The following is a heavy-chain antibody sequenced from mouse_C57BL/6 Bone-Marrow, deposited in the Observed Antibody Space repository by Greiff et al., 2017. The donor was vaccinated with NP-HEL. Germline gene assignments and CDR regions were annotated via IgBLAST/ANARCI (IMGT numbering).Heavy chain of an antibody. J-gene: IGHJ4*01. Sequence: VQLVESGAELARPGASVKLSCKASGYTFTSYGISWVKQRTGQGLEWIGEIYPRSGNTYYNEKFKGKATLTADKSSSTAYMELRSLTSEDSAVYFCARPFYYYGSSYYYAMDYWGQGTSVTVSS. D-gene: IGHD1-1*01. CDR1: GYTFTSYG. V-gene: IGHV1-81*01. CDR3: ARPFYYYGSSYYYAMDY. CDR2: IYPRSGNT.